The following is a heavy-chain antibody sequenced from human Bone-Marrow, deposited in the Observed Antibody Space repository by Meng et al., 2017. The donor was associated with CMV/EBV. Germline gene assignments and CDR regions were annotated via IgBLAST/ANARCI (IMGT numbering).Heavy chain of an antibody. D-gene: IGHD1-26*01. Sequence: GESLKISCAASGCTFSSYAMHWVRQAPGKGLEWVAVISYDGSNKYYADSVKGRFTISRDNSKNTLYLQMNSLRAEDTAVYYCARSFAYSGATRGTDFDYWGQGTLVTVSS. CDR2: ISYDGSNK. CDR1: GCTFSSYA. V-gene: IGHV3-30*04. J-gene: IGHJ4*02. CDR3: ARSFAYSGATRGTDFDY.